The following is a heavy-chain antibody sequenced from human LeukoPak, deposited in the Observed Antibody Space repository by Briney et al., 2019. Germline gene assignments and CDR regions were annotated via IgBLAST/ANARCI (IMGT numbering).Heavy chain of an antibody. V-gene: IGHV3-30*02. J-gene: IGHJ4*02. CDR3: AKDRRAFKLDY. Sequence: GGSLRLSCAASGFTFSNYAMHWVRQAPGKGLEWVAFIQYDGMNKYYADSVRGRFTISTDNSKNTLYLQMNSLRTEDTAVYYCAKDRRAFKLDYWGPGTLVTVSS. CDR2: IQYDGMNK. CDR1: GFTFSNYA.